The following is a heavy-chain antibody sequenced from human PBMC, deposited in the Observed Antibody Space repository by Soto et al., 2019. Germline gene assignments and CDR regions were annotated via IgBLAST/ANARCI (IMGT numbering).Heavy chain of an antibody. D-gene: IGHD2-21*02. J-gene: IGHJ4*02. CDR3: ASPSVDCGGDCYYFGY. V-gene: IGHV4-34*01. CDR2: SGST. Sequence: SGSTNYNPSLKSRVTISMDTSKNQFSLKLTSVTAADTAVYYCASPSVDCGGDCYYFGYWGQGTLVTVSS.